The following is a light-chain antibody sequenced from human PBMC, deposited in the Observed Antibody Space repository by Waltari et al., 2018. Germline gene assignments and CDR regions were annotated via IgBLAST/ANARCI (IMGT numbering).Light chain of an antibody. CDR1: QSVSSSDY. Sequence: EIVLTQSPGTLSLSPGERATLSCRASQSVSSSDYLAWYQQKPGQAPRLLVYGASSRAAGIPDSFSGSGSGTDFSLTISRLEPEDFAVYYCQHYGTSLLTFGGGTKVEIK. V-gene: IGKV3-20*01. CDR3: QHYGTSLLT. J-gene: IGKJ4*01. CDR2: GAS.